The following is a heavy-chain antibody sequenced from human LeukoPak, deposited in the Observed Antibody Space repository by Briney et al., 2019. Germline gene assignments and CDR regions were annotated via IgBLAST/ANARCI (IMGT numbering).Heavy chain of an antibody. Sequence: GGSLRLSCAASGFTFSSYAMHWVRQAPGKGLEWVAVISYDGSNKYYADSVKGRFTISRDNSKNTLYLQMNSLRAEDTAVYYCARTYSYGGTFDYWGQGTLVTVSS. J-gene: IGHJ4*02. CDR2: ISYDGSNK. CDR1: GFTFSSYA. V-gene: IGHV3-30-3*01. CDR3: ARTYSYGGTFDY. D-gene: IGHD5-18*01.